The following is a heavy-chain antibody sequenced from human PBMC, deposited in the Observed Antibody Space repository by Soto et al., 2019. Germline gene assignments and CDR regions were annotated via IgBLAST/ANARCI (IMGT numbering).Heavy chain of an antibody. D-gene: IGHD6-13*01. CDR1: GYSISSGYY. CDR3: VRVAGSAXWYETDS. Sequence: PSETLSLTCAVSGYSISSGYYWGWIRQPPGKGLEWLGTTYYGASSYYNPSLRSRITILLDASTNQLSLKLSSVTAADTAVYFCVRVAGSAXWYETDSWGQGILVTVSS. CDR2: TYYGASS. V-gene: IGHV4-38-2*01. J-gene: IGHJ4*02.